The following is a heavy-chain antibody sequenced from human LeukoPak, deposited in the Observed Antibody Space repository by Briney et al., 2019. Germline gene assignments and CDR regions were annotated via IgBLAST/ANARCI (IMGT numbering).Heavy chain of an antibody. CDR3: GRGRYSGSYFDY. CDR2: IRNKANSYTT. CDR1: GLIFSDHY. J-gene: IGHJ4*02. Sequence: GGSLRLSCGASGLIFSDHYMDWVRQTPGKGLEWVGRIRNKANSYTTEYAASVRGRLTISRDDSKNSLYLQMNSLKTENTAVYYCGRGRYSGSYFDYWGQGTLVTVSS. D-gene: IGHD1-26*01. V-gene: IGHV3-72*01.